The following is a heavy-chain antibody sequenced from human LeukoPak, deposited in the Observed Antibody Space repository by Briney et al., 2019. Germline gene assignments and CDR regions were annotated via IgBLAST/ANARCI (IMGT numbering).Heavy chain of an antibody. J-gene: IGHJ4*02. D-gene: IGHD6-19*01. CDR3: AKGRSSSGWYITIGFDY. CDR2: ISGSGGST. CDR1: GFTFSSYA. Sequence: QPGRSLRHSCAASGFTFSSYAMSWVRQAPGKGLEWVSAISGSGGSTCYADSVKGRFTISRDNSKNTLYLQMNSLRAEDTAVYYCAKGRSSSGWYITIGFDYWGQGTLVTVSS. V-gene: IGHV3-23*01.